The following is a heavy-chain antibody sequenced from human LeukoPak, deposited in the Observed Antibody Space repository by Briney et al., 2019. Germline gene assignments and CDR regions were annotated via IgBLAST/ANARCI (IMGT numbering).Heavy chain of an antibody. J-gene: IGHJ4*02. D-gene: IGHD3-22*01. CDR3: ARRYDSSGYYSYPFDD. CDR2: IYPGDSDT. CDR1: GYSFTSYW. Sequence: GGSLQISSKGSGYSFTSYWIGWVRRLPGKGLEWMGIIYPGDSDTRYSPSFQGQVTISADKSISTAYLQWSSLKASDTAMYYCARRYDSSGYYSYPFDDWGQGTLVTVSS. V-gene: IGHV5-51*01.